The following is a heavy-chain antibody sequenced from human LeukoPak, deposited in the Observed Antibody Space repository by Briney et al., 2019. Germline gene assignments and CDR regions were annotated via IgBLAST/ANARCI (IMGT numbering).Heavy chain of an antibody. CDR2: IRSKANSYAT. CDR1: GFTFSGSA. CDR3: ARGDKVWFGELSHFDY. J-gene: IGHJ4*02. Sequence: PGGSLRLSCAASGFTFSGSAMHWVRQASGKGLEWVGRIRSKANSYATAYAASVKGRFTISRDDSKNTAYLQMNSLKTEDTAVYYCARGDKVWFGELSHFDYWGQGTLVTVSS. V-gene: IGHV3-73*01. D-gene: IGHD3-10*01.